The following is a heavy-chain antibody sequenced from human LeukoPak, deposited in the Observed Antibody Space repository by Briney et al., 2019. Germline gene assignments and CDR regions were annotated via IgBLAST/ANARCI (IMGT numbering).Heavy chain of an antibody. CDR1: GYSFPNYW. J-gene: IGHJ3*02. D-gene: IGHD3-22*01. CDR2: IYPGDSDT. V-gene: IGHV5-51*01. CDR3: ARSRYYDSSDDRDAFDI. Sequence: GESLKISCKASGYSFPNYWIAWVRQMPGKGLEWMGIIYPGDSDTRYSPSFQGQVTISADKSISTAYLQWSSLKASDTAMYYCARSRYYDSSDDRDAFDIWGQGTMVTVSS.